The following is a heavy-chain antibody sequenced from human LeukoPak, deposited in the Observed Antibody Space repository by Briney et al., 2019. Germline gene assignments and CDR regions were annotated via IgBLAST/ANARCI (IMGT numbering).Heavy chain of an antibody. Sequence: ASVKVSCKASGYTFTSYGISWVRQAPGQGLEWMGWISAYNGNTNYAQKLQGRVTMTTDTSTSTAYMELSSLRSEDTAVHYCATSDILTGYYNLLDYWGQGTLVTVSS. CDR2: ISAYNGNT. CDR1: GYTFTSYG. V-gene: IGHV1-18*01. J-gene: IGHJ4*02. D-gene: IGHD3-9*01. CDR3: ATSDILTGYYNLLDY.